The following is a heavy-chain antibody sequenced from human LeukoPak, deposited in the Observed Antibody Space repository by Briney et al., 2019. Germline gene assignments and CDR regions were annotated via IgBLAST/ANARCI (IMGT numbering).Heavy chain of an antibody. J-gene: IGHJ2*01. V-gene: IGHV3-7*01. Sequence: GGSLRLSCVASGFTFSGYWMSWVRQAPGKGLEWVATIKPDGSAQYYVDSVKGRFTISRDNAKNSLFLQINSLRAEDTAVYYCASGQGWHFDLWGRGTLVTVSS. CDR3: ASGQGWHFDL. CDR2: IKPDGSAQ. CDR1: GFTFSGYW.